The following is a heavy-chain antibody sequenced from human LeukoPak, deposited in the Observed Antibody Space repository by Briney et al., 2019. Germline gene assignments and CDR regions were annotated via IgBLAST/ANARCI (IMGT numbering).Heavy chain of an antibody. Sequence: GGSLRLSCAASGFTFDDYAMHWVRQAPGKGLEWVSGISWNSGSIDYADSVKGRFTISRDNSKNTLYLQMNSLRAEDTAVYYCAKDRDSGSYEWGQGTLVTVSS. J-gene: IGHJ4*02. CDR1: GFTFDDYA. CDR3: AKDRDSGSYE. CDR2: ISWNSGSI. V-gene: IGHV3-9*01. D-gene: IGHD1-26*01.